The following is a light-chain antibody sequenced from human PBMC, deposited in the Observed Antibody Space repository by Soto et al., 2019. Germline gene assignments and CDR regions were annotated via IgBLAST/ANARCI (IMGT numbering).Light chain of an antibody. Sequence: EIVFTQSPGTLSFSPGERATLSCRASQSISSSYLAWYQQKPGQAPRLFIYGASTRATGTPERFSGSGSGTDFTLTISSLEPEAFAVYYCQQYGSSPYTVGQGTKVDSK. CDR1: QSISSSY. CDR3: QQYGSSPYT. J-gene: IGKJ2*01. CDR2: GAS. V-gene: IGKV3-20*01.